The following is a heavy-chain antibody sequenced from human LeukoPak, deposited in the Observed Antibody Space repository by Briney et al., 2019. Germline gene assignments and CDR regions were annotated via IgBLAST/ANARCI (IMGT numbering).Heavy chain of an antibody. V-gene: IGHV4-39*07. CDR2: IYYSGST. Sequence: PSETLSLTCTVSGGSISSSSYYWGWIRQPPGKGLEWIGSIYYSGSTYYNPSLKSRVTISVDTSKNQFSLKLSSVTAADTAVYYCARVRGWELRGYYFDYWGQGTLVTVSS. CDR3: ARVRGWELRGYYFDY. CDR1: GGSISSSSYY. D-gene: IGHD1-26*01. J-gene: IGHJ4*02.